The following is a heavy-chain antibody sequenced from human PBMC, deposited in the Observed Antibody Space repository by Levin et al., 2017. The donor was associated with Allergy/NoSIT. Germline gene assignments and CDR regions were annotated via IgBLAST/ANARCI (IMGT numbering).Heavy chain of an antibody. D-gene: IGHD2-8*01. CDR3: TRGESNGRNPKMLDS. J-gene: IGHJ1*01. CDR1: GFNFVNYA. V-gene: IGHV3-23*01. CDR2: LSGDGSVT. Sequence: GESLKISCSTSGFNFVNYAMNWVRQAPGGGLECVAGLSGDGSVTYYANSVKGRFTVSRDNAKAILYLRMNILRAVDTALYYCTRGESNGRNPKMLDSWGPGTLVTVSS.